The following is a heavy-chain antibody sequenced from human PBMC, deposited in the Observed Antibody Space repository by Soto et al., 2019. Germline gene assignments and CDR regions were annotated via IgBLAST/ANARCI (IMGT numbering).Heavy chain of an antibody. CDR2: IYYSGST. V-gene: IGHV4-31*03. CDR1: GGSISSGGSY. CDR3: ARDLGLRYSDY. J-gene: IGHJ4*02. Sequence: TLSLTCTVSGGSISSGGSYWNWVRQLPGKGLDWLGYIYYSGSTYYNPSLKSRLTISVDTSKNQFSLKLISVTAADTAVYYCARDLGLRYSDYWGQGILVTVSS. D-gene: IGHD1-20*01.